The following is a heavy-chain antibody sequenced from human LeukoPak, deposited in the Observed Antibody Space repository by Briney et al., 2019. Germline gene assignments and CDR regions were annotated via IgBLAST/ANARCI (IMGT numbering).Heavy chain of an antibody. J-gene: IGHJ6*03. D-gene: IGHD3-22*01. Sequence: GASVKVSCKASGYTFTGYYMHWVRQAPGQGLGWMGRINPNSGGTNYAQKFQGRVTMTRDTSISTAYMELSRLRSDDTAVYYCARDLGSSGYYIYYYYYMDVWGKGTTVTVSS. CDR1: GYTFTGYY. CDR3: ARDLGSSGYYIYYYYYMDV. CDR2: INPNSGGT. V-gene: IGHV1-2*06.